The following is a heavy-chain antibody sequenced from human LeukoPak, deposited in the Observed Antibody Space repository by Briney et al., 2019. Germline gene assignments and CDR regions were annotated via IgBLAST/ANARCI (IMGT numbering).Heavy chain of an antibody. D-gene: IGHD6-13*01. J-gene: IGHJ6*03. CDR2: IYTSGST. CDR3: ARRAADPHYLYMDV. V-gene: IGHV4-61*02. Sequence: SETLSLTCTVSGGSISSGSYYWSWIRQPAGKGLEWIGRIYTSGSTNYNPSLKSRVTISADTSKNQFSLKLSSVTAADTAVYYCARRAADPHYLYMDVWGNGTMVTVSS. CDR1: GGSISSGSYY.